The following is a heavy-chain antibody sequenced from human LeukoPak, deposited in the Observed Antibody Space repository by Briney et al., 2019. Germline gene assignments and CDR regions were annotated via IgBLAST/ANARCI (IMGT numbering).Heavy chain of an antibody. J-gene: IGHJ4*02. CDR1: GFTFSDYY. CDR3: AHGAMYQLDY. CDR2: ISSSGSTI. V-gene: IGHV3-11*01. Sequence: TGGSLRLSCAASGFTFSDYYMSWIRQAPGKGLEWVSYISSSGSTIFYADSVKGRFTISGDNSRNTLFLQMNSLRAEDTAVYYCAHGAMYQLDYWGQGTLVTVSS. D-gene: IGHD2-2*01.